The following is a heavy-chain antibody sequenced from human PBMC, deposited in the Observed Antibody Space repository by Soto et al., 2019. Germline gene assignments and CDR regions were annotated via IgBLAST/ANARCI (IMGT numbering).Heavy chain of an antibody. J-gene: IGHJ6*02. V-gene: IGHV1-18*01. CDR1: GYTFTSYG. Sequence: ASVKVSCKASGYTFTSYGISWVRQAPGQGLEWMGWISAYNGNTNYAQKLQGRVTMTTDTSTSTAYMELRSLRSDDTAVYYCARHLGLITMIVVVMDLPGGSYYGMDVWGQGTTVTVSS. D-gene: IGHD3-22*01. CDR2: ISAYNGNT. CDR3: ARHLGLITMIVVVMDLPGGSYYGMDV.